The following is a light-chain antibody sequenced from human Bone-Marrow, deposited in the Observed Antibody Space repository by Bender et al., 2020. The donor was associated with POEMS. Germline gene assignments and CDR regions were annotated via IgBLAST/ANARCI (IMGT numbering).Light chain of an antibody. CDR3: SSYAGGNTFL. CDR2: EVK. V-gene: IGLV2-8*01. CDR1: SSDVGGYNF. J-gene: IGLJ1*01. Sequence: QSVLTQPPSASGSPGQSVTISCSGTSSDVGGYNFVSWYQQHPGNAPKLIFYEVKKRASGIPDRFSASKSGNTASLTVSGLQAVDEADYYCSSYAGGNTFLFGTGTRVTV.